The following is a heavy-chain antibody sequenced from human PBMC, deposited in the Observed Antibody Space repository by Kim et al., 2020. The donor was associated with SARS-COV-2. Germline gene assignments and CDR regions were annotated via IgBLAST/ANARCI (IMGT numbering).Heavy chain of an antibody. Sequence: GGSLRLSCAASGFTFSNYGMHWVRQAPGKGLEWVAVISHDGSHVFYADSVKGRFAISRDNPKNTLYLQMNSLRPEDTAIFYCTKNYYDSGSYGGPDYWGQGTLVTVSS. CDR2: ISHDGSHV. V-gene: IGHV3-30*18. D-gene: IGHD3-10*01. CDR3: TKNYYDSGSYGGPDY. J-gene: IGHJ4*02. CDR1: GFTFSNYG.